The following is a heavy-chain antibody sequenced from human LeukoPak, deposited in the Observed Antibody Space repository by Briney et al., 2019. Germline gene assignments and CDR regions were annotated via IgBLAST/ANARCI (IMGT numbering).Heavy chain of an antibody. Sequence: ASVKVSCKASGYTFTGYYMHWVRQAPGQGLEWMGWINPNSGGTNYAQKFQGRVTMTRDTSISTAYMELSRLRSDDTAVYYCARVTPVTAMVIDVFDYWGQGTLVTVSS. D-gene: IGHD5-18*01. CDR3: ARVTPVTAMVIDVFDY. J-gene: IGHJ4*02. V-gene: IGHV1-2*02. CDR1: GYTFTGYY. CDR2: INPNSGGT.